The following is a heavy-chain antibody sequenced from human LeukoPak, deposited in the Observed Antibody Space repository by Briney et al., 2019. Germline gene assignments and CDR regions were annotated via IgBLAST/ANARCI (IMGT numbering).Heavy chain of an antibody. CDR3: ARDSGLSGYDLLDY. CDR1: GFTFSTYW. CDR2: IKHDGSER. V-gene: IGHV3-7*01. J-gene: IGHJ4*02. Sequence: PGGSLRLSCVASGFTFSTYWMTWVRQAPGKGLEWVANIKHDGSERYYVDSVKGRFTISRDNAKNSVYLQMSSLRAEDTAVYYCARDSGLSGYDLLDYWGQGTRVTVSS. D-gene: IGHD5-12*01.